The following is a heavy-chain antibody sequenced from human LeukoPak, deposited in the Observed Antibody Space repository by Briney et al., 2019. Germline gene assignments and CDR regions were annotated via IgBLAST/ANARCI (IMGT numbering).Heavy chain of an antibody. J-gene: IGHJ6*03. CDR1: GYTFTSYD. CDR2: MNPNSGNT. CDR3: ARGSDQLPLLFGKFQGYYYMDV. V-gene: IGHV1-8*03. Sequence: ASVKVSCKASGYTFTSYDINWVRQATGQGLEWMGWMNPNSGNTGYAQKFQGRVTITRNTSISTAYMELSSLRSEDTAVYYCARGSDQLPLLFGKFQGYYYMDVWGKGTTVTVSS. D-gene: IGHD2-2*01.